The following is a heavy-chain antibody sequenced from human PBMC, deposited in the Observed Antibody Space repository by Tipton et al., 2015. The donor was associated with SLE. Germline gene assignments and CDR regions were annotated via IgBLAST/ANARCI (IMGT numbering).Heavy chain of an antibody. D-gene: IGHD2-2*01. CDR2: VNHSGST. CDR1: GGSFSGYY. Sequence: TLSLTCAVYGGSFSGYYWSWIRQPPGKGLEWIGEVNHSGSTNYNPSLKSRVTIFVDTSENQFSLHLSSVTAADTAVYYCARGGGCSSTSCYRGNQRYYYYYMDVWGKGTTVTVSS. J-gene: IGHJ6*03. V-gene: IGHV4-34*01. CDR3: ARGGGCSSTSCYRGNQRYYYYYMDV.